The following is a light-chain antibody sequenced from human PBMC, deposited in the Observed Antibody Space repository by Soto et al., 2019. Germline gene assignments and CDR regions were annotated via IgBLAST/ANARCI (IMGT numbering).Light chain of an antibody. J-gene: IGKJ4*01. CDR1: QGISSY. V-gene: IGKV1-9*01. CDR2: KAS. Sequence: DIQLTQSPYFLSASVGDRVTISCRASQGISSYLSWYQQKPGKAPNLLIYKASTLKNGVPSRFSGSGAGTEFTLTISSLQPEDFATYYCQQLSSYPVTFGGGTKVEIK. CDR3: QQLSSYPVT.